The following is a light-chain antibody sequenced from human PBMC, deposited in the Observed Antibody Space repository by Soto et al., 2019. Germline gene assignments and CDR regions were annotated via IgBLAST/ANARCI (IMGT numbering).Light chain of an antibody. CDR1: QSVSSN. V-gene: IGKV3-15*01. CDR3: QQYKNWPLT. Sequence: EIVMTQSPATLSLSPGERATLSCRASQSVSSNLAWYQQKPGQAPRLLIYGASTSATGIPARVSGSGSGTQFTLPITSRQFVDVAVYYCQQYKNWPLTVGGRTKLDIK. CDR2: GAS. J-gene: IGKJ4*01.